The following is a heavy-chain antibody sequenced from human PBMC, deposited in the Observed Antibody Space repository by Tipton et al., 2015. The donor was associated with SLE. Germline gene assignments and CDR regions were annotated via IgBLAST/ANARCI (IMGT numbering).Heavy chain of an antibody. Sequence: QVQLVQSGAEIKKPGASVKVSCKTSGYTFTTYGVSWVRQAPGQGLEWMGWISAYNGDTNYAQKFQGRVTMTTDTSTSTAYMELRSLRSDDTAVYYCARDALYYRNAFDIWGQGTMVTVSS. CDR2: ISAYNGDT. D-gene: IGHD1-14*01. CDR1: GYTFTTYG. CDR3: ARDALYYRNAFDI. J-gene: IGHJ3*02. V-gene: IGHV1-18*01.